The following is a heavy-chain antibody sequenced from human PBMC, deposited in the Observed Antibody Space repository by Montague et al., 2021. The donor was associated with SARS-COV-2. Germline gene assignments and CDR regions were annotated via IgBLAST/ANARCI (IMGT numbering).Heavy chain of an antibody. CDR1: GFTFSDYY. CDR3: ARDLIQGARRIYYSGMDV. CDR2: IGNSGDTI. J-gene: IGHJ6*02. D-gene: IGHD3-10*01. V-gene: IGHV3-11*01. Sequence: SLRLSCAASGFTFSDYYMSWIRQAPGKGLEWISYIGNSGDTIYHADSVKGRFTISRDNARNSLYLQMNSLRAEDTAVYYCARDLIQGARRIYYSGMDVWGQGTWSPSP.